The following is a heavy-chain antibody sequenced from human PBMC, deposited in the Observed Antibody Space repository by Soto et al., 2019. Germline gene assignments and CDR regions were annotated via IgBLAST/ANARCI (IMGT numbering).Heavy chain of an antibody. V-gene: IGHV1-69*12. Sequence: QVQLVQSGAEVKKPESSVKVSCKAPGCTFSTYAISWVRQAPGQGLEWMGVIIPMFGTANYAQRFQDRVTITADESTNTVYMELSSLRSEDTAVYFCASGIQLWLRRINNGYSGWGQGPLVTVSS. J-gene: IGHJ4*02. CDR3: ASGIQLWLRRINNGYSG. CDR1: GCTFSTYA. CDR2: IIPMFGTA. D-gene: IGHD5-18*01.